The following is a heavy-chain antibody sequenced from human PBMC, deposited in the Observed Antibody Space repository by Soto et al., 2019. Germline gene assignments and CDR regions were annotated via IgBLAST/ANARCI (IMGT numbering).Heavy chain of an antibody. J-gene: IGHJ4*02. CDR1: GFTFSDYY. CDR3: ARSSDSWYLYYFDY. CDR2: ISSSGSTI. V-gene: IGHV3-11*04. D-gene: IGHD6-13*01. Sequence: VGSLRLSCAASGFTFSDYYMSWIRQAPGKGLEWVSYISSSGSTIDYADSVKGRLTISRDNAKNSLYLQMNSLRAEDTALYYCARSSDSWYLYYFDYWGQGALVTVSS.